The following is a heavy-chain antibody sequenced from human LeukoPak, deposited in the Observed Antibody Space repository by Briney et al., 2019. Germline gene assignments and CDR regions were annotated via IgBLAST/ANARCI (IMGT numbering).Heavy chain of an antibody. D-gene: IGHD2-8*01. CDR3: ARDPKWGQTH. V-gene: IGHV3-30*04. Sequence: GGSLRLSCAASGFTFSSYAMHWVRQAPGKGLEWVAVISYDGSNKYYADSVKGRFTISRDNSKNTLYLQMNSLRAEDTAVYYCARDPKWGQTHWGQGTLVTVSS. J-gene: IGHJ4*02. CDR2: ISYDGSNK. CDR1: GFTFSSYA.